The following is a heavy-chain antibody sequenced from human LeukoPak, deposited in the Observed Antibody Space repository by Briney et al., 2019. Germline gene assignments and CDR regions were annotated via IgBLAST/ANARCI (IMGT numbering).Heavy chain of an antibody. D-gene: IGHD2-2*01. CDR1: GYTFTSYD. V-gene: IGHV1-8*01. CDR2: MNPNSGNT. CDR3: AREGYCSSTSCQYYYYYGMDV. J-gene: IGHJ6*02. Sequence: ASVTVSCTASGYTFTSYDINWVRQATGQGLEWMGWMNPNSGNTGYAQKFQGRVTMTRNTSISTAYMELSSLRSEDTAVYYCAREGYCSSTSCQYYYYYGMDVWGQGTTVTVSS.